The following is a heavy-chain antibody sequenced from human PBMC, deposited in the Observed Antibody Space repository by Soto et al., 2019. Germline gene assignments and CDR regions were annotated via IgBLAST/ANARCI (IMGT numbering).Heavy chain of an antibody. D-gene: IGHD3-3*01. V-gene: IGHV4-59*01. CDR2: LSNSGSS. CDR3: ARSAVDYDFWGAYQGWFDP. J-gene: IGHJ5*02. Sequence: QVQLQESGPGLVKPSETLSLSCSVSGGSIGSYYWNWIRQSPGKGLEWIGYLSNSGSSNYNPSLRSRVTISVDTSKNQVSLKLTSVTAADTAIYFCARSAVDYDFWGAYQGWFDPWGQGTLVTVSS. CDR1: GGSIGSYY.